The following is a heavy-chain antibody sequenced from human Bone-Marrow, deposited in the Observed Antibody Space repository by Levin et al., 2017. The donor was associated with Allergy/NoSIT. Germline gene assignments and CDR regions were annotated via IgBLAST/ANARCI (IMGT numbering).Heavy chain of an antibody. J-gene: IGHJ5*02. D-gene: IGHD2-15*01. CDR3: ARVSPLLPNWFDP. Sequence: PGGSLRLSCAVYGGSFSGYYWSWIRQPPGKGLEWIGEINHSGSTNYNPSLKSRVTISVDTSKNQFSLKLSSVTAADTAVYYCARVSPLLPNWFDPWGQGTLVTVSS. V-gene: IGHV4-34*01. CDR1: GGSFSGYY. CDR2: INHSGST.